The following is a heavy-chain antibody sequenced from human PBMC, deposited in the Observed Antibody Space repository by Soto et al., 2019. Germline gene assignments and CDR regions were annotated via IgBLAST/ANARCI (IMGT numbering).Heavy chain of an antibody. CDR2: IHHSGRT. V-gene: IGHV4-4*02. CDR3: ARGGDWRFDY. Sequence: VQLQESGPGLVKPSGTLSLTCAVSGVSISDNKWWNWVRQPPGKGLEWIGEIHHSGRTSYNPSLKIRVTISVDKSKNQFSLNLSSVTAADTAVYYCARGGDWRFDYWGQGALVTVAS. D-gene: IGHD2-21*02. J-gene: IGHJ4*02. CDR1: GVSISDNKW.